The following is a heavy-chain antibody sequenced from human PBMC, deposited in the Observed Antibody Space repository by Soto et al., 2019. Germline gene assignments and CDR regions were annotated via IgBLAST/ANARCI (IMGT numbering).Heavy chain of an antibody. V-gene: IGHV3-23*01. D-gene: IGHD1-26*01. CDR2: LPEIGTNT. Sequence: EVQLLESGGGLVQPGGSLRLSCAASGFTFSNYGMSWVRQAPGKGLEWVSALPEIGTNTYYADSVKGRFTISRDNSKNTLFLPINNLRAGDTAVYYCEKKSGVGATLYFDSWGQGNLVTVSS. CDR3: EKKSGVGATLYFDS. CDR1: GFTFSNYG. J-gene: IGHJ4*02.